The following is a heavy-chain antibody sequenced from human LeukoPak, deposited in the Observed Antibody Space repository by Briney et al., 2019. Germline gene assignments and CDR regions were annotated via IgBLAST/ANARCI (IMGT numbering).Heavy chain of an antibody. CDR3: VKETWASNFYSLFDP. V-gene: IGHV3-33*06. CDR2: IWYDGSNK. CDR1: GFTFSSYD. J-gene: IGHJ5*02. D-gene: IGHD1-26*01. Sequence: GGSLRLSCAASGFTFSSYDMHWVRQAPGKGLEWVAIIWYDGSNKYYADSVKGRFTISRDNSKNTLYLQMNSLRAEDTAVYYCVKETWASNFYSLFDPWGQGNLVTVSS.